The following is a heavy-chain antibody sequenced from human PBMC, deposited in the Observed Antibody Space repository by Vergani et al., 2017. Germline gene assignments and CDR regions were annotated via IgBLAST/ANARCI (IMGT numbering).Heavy chain of an antibody. CDR2: ISSSGSTI. J-gene: IGHJ6*02. V-gene: IGHV3-11*01. Sequence: VQLVESGGGLVQPGGSLRLSCAASGFTFSDYYMSWIRQAPGKGLEWVSYISSSGSTIYYAASVKGRFTISRDNAKNSLYLQMNSLRAEDTAVYYCARDSGDSYYYYYGMDVWGQGTTVTVSS. CDR1: GFTFSDYY. D-gene: IGHD2-21*01. CDR3: ARDSGDSYYYYYGMDV.